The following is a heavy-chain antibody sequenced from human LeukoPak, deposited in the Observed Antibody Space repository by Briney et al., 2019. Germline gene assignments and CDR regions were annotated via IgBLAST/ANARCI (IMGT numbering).Heavy chain of an antibody. Sequence: SETLSLTCTVSGGPISSGGYYWSWIRQHPGKGLEWIGYIYYSGSTYYNPSLKSRVTISVDTSKNQFSLKLSSVTAADTAVYYCARVAYDSSGYFYFQHWGQGTLVTVSS. J-gene: IGHJ1*01. CDR2: IYYSGST. CDR1: GGPISSGGYY. V-gene: IGHV4-31*03. D-gene: IGHD3-22*01. CDR3: ARVAYDSSGYFYFQH.